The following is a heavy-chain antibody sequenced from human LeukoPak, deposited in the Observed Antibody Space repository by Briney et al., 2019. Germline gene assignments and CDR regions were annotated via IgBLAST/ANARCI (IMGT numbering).Heavy chain of an antibody. J-gene: IGHJ3*02. Sequence: PGGSLRLSCAASGFTFSNYWMHWVRQAPGEGLVWVSRITSDGSSTSHADSVKGRFTISRDNAKNTLYLQMNSLRAEDTAVYYCARDYAVGESFDIWGQGTLVTVSP. V-gene: IGHV3-74*01. CDR1: GFTFSNYW. CDR3: ARDYAVGESFDI. D-gene: IGHD3-16*01. CDR2: ITSDGSST.